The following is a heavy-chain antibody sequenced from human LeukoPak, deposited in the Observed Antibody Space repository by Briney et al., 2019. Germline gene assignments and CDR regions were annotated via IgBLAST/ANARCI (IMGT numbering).Heavy chain of an antibody. CDR1: GVSISSSSYY. CDR3: AKRGGYGLIDY. Sequence: SETLSLTCNVSGVSISSSSYYWGWIRQPPGKGLEWIGSIYSSGSTYYNSSLKSRVTISIDTSKNQVSLKMSSVTAADTAVYYCAKRGGYGLIDYWGQGTLVTVSS. D-gene: IGHD6-25*01. V-gene: IGHV4-39*01. CDR2: IYSSGST. J-gene: IGHJ4*01.